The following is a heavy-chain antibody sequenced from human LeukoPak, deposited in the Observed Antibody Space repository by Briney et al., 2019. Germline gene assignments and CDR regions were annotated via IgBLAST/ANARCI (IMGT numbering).Heavy chain of an antibody. CDR1: GFTFSDYY. CDR2: ISSSSSYT. Sequence: GGSLRLSCAASGFTFSDYYMSWIRQAPGKELEWVSYISSSSSYTNYADSVKGRFTISRDNAKNSLYLQMNSLRAEDTAVYYCARVRDYYDSSGYPTRDAFDIWGQGTMVTVSS. CDR3: ARVRDYYDSSGYPTRDAFDI. V-gene: IGHV3-11*06. D-gene: IGHD3-22*01. J-gene: IGHJ3*02.